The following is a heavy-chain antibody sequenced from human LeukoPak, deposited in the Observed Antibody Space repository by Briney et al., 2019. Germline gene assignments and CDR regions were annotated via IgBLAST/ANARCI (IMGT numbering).Heavy chain of an antibody. CDR2: IYSGGST. CDR1: GFTFSSYA. V-gene: IGHV3-53*01. D-gene: IGHD2-2*02. Sequence: GGSLRLSCAASGFTFSSYAMHWVRQAPGKGLEWVSVIYSGGSTYYADSVKGRFTISRDNSKNTLYLQMNSLRAEDTTVYYCATRDCSSTSCYRGGEAFDIWGQGTMVTVSS. J-gene: IGHJ3*02. CDR3: ATRDCSSTSCYRGGEAFDI.